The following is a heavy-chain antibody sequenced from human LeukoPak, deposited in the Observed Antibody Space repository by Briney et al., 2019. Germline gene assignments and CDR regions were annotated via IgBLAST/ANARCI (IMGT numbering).Heavy chain of an antibody. CDR1: GFTFSSYA. D-gene: IGHD4-11*01. V-gene: IGHV3-30-3*01. CDR2: ISYDGSNK. Sequence: GRSLRLSCAASGFTFSSYAMHWVRQAPGKGLEWVAVISYDGSNKYYADSVKGRFTISRDNSKNTLYLQMNSLRAEDTAVYYCARDGWWTTVTTFSRRVGYGMDVWGQGTTVTVSS. J-gene: IGHJ6*02. CDR3: ARDGWWTTVTTFSRRVGYGMDV.